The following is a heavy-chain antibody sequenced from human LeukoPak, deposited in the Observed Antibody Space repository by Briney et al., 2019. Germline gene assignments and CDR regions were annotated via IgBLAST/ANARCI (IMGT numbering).Heavy chain of an antibody. V-gene: IGHV3-23*01. J-gene: IGHJ4*02. CDR3: AKGRRSSTSCSLDY. CDR1: GFTFSSYA. D-gene: IGHD2-2*01. Sequence: GGSLRLSCAASGFTFSSYAMHWVRQAPGKGLEWVSAISGSGGSTYYADSVKGRFTISRDNSKNTLYLQMNSLRAEDTAVYYCAKGRRSSTSCSLDYWGQGTLVTVSS. CDR2: ISGSGGST.